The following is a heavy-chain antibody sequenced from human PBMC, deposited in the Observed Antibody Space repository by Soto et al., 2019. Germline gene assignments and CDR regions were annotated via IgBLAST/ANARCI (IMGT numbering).Heavy chain of an antibody. Sequence: ASVKVSCKASGYTFTSYGISWVRQAPGQGLEWMGWISAYNGNTNYAQKLQGRVTMTTDTSTSTAYMELRSLRSDDTAVYYCARDQTYDYVWGSYRYTGIPFDCWGQGTLVTVSS. CDR1: GYTFTSYG. D-gene: IGHD3-16*02. CDR2: ISAYNGNT. CDR3: ARDQTYDYVWGSYRYTGIPFDC. V-gene: IGHV1-18*04. J-gene: IGHJ4*02.